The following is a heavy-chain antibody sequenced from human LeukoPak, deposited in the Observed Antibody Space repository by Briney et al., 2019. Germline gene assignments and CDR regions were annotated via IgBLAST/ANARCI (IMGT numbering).Heavy chain of an antibody. CDR2: ISAYDGNT. J-gene: IGHJ4*02. D-gene: IGHD4-17*01. CDR3: ARADYGDPLDY. Sequence: GASVKVSCEASGYTFTSYGIRSVRQAPGQGLEWMGWISAYDGNTNYAQKLQGRVTMTTDTSTSTAYMKLRSLRSDDTAVYYCARADYGDPLDYWGQGTLVTVSS. CDR1: GYTFTSYG. V-gene: IGHV1-18*01.